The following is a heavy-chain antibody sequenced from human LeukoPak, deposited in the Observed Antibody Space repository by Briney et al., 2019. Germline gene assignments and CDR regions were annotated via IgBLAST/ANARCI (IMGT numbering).Heavy chain of an antibody. J-gene: IGHJ6*02. V-gene: IGHV4-61*01. CDR2: IYYSGST. CDR1: GGSVSSGSYY. Sequence: SETLSLTCTVSGGSVSSGSYYWSWIRQPPGKGLEWIGYIYYSGSTNYNPSLKSRVTISVDTSKNQFSLKLSSVTAADTAVYYCARDHRGGYCSGGSCPITSGMDVWGQGTTVTVSS. CDR3: ARDHRGGYCSGGSCPITSGMDV. D-gene: IGHD2-15*01.